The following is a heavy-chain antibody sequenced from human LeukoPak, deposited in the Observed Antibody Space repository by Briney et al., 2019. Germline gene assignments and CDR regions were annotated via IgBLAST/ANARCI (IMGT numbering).Heavy chain of an antibody. V-gene: IGHV4-39*07. D-gene: IGHD5-12*01. CDR1: GGSISSSSYY. CDR3: ARDSVATYHAFDI. J-gene: IGHJ3*02. Sequence: SETLSLTCTVSGGSISSSSYYWGWIRQPPGKGLEWIGSIYYSGSTYYNPSLKSRVTISVDTSKNQFSLKLSSVTAADTAVYYCARDSVATYHAFDIWGQGTMVTVSS. CDR2: IYYSGST.